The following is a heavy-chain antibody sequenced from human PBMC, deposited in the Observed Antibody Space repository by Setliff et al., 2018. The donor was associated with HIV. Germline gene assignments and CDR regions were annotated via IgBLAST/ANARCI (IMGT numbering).Heavy chain of an antibody. CDR1: GFSFSDAW. CDR2: IKRKSDGGTT. Sequence: GGSLRLSCVASGFSFSDAWVSWVRQAPGKGLEYVGRIKRKSDGGTTEYTAPVKGRFTISRDDSKNTLYLQMNSLRAEDTAVYYCARRFLTVHMDVWGKGTTVTAP. J-gene: IGHJ6*03. V-gene: IGHV3-15*01. CDR3: ARRFLTVHMDV. D-gene: IGHD3-9*01.